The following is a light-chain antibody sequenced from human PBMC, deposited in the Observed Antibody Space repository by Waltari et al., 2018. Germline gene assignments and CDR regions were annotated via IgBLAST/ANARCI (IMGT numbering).Light chain of an antibody. CDR1: GTAIATSDF. Sequence: QSALTQPASVSGSPGQSITISCAGIGTAIATSDFVSWYQHHPDRAPQVIIYYVTNRPSGISARFSASQSADTASLTISGLQAEDEGDYYCASQRPDGVVLFGGGTRVTVL. J-gene: IGLJ3*02. CDR2: YVT. CDR3: ASQRPDGVVL. V-gene: IGLV2-14*03.